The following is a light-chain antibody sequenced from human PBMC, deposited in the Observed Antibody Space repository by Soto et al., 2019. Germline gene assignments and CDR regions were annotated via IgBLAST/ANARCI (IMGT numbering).Light chain of an antibody. J-gene: IGKJ3*01. CDR3: HQYGSTPFT. CDR1: QSVSSN. Sequence: EIVMTQSPATLSVSPGERATLSCRASQSVSSNLAWYQHKVGQAPRLLIYGAFSRATGIPDRFSGNGSETDFTLTISRLEPEDFAVYFCHQYGSTPFTFGPGTKVDIK. CDR2: GAF. V-gene: IGKV3-20*01.